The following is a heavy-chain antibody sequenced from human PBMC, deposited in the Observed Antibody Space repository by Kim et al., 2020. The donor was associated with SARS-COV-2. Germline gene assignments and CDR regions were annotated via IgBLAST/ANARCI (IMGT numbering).Heavy chain of an antibody. CDR2: ISTTGNTI. D-gene: IGHD3-22*01. CDR3: AKRLTYYYDSSGYDAFDI. CDR1: RFIFSGYE. J-gene: IGHJ3*02. V-gene: IGHV3-48*03. Sequence: GGSLRLSCAASRFIFSGYEMNWVRQAPGKGLEWVSYISTTGNTIYYADSVKGRFTISRDNAKNSLYLQMNNLRAEDTAVYYCAKRLTYYYDSSGYDAFDIWGQGTMVTVSS.